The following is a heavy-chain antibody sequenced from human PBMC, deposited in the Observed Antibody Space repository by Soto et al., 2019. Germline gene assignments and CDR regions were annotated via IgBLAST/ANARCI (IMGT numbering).Heavy chain of an antibody. CDR3: ARDVVGXSVISHPFYYYGMDV. D-gene: IGHD1-26*01. CDR2: IYPGDSDT. Sequence: GELLKISCKGSGYSFTSYWIGWVRQMPGKGLEWMGIIYPGDSDTRYSPSFQGQVTISRHTSKNTLYLQMNSLRAEDTAVYYCARDVVGXSVISHPFYYYGMDVWGQGTTVTVSS. J-gene: IGHJ6*02. V-gene: IGHV5-51*01. CDR1: GYSFTSYW.